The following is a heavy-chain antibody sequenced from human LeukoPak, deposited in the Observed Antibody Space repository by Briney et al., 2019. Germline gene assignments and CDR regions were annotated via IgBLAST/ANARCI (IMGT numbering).Heavy chain of an antibody. CDR1: SGSISVDY. V-gene: IGHV4-4*07. CDR2: IYTGGST. Sequence: PSETLSLTCTVSSGSISVDYWSWIRQPAGKGREWMGRIYTGGSTTYNPSLESRVTMSVDTSKNQFSLRLSSVTAADTAVYYCARAISRMEWEIFSYDAIDIWGQGTKVTVSS. D-gene: IGHD1-26*01. J-gene: IGHJ3*02. CDR3: ARAISRMEWEIFSYDAIDI.